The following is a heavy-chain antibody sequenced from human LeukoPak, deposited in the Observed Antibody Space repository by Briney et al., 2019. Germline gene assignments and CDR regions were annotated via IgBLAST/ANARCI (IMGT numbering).Heavy chain of an antibody. CDR3: ARDLVGVSGNWFDP. D-gene: IGHD2-2*01. CDR2: INPNSGGT. J-gene: IGHJ5*02. Sequence: ASVKVSCKASGYTFTSYAMHWVRQAPGQGLEWMGWINPNSGGTNYAQKFQGWVTMTRDTSISTAYMELSRLRSDDTAVYYCARDLVGVSGNWFDPWGQGTLVTVSS. V-gene: IGHV1-2*04. CDR1: GYTFTSYA.